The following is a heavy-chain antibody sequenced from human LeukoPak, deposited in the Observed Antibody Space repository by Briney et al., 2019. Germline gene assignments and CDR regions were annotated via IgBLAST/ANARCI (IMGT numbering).Heavy chain of an antibody. V-gene: IGHV4-34*01. CDR1: GGSFSGYY. Sequence: PSETLSLTCAVYGGSFSGYYWSWIRQPPGKGLEWIGEINHSGSTNYNPSLKSRVTISVDTSKNQFSLKLSSVTAADTAVYYCARDKGQQWLVIRYYFDYWGQGTLVTVSS. CDR2: INHSGST. D-gene: IGHD6-19*01. CDR3: ARDKGQQWLVIRYYFDY. J-gene: IGHJ4*02.